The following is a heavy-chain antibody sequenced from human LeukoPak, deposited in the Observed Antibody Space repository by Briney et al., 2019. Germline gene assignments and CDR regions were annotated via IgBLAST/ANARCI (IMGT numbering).Heavy chain of an antibody. D-gene: IGHD3-9*01. CDR1: GFSLITTGMC. J-gene: IGHJ4*02. Sequence: ESGPALVKPTQTLTLTCSFSGFSLITTGMCVSWIRQPPGKALEWLARIDWDDDKYYSTSLKTRLTISKDTSKNQVVLTMTNMDPVDTATYYCARIRFLGDFLTGYPIIDYWGQGTLVTVSS. CDR3: ARIRFLGDFLTGYPIIDY. V-gene: IGHV2-70*11. CDR2: IDWDDDK.